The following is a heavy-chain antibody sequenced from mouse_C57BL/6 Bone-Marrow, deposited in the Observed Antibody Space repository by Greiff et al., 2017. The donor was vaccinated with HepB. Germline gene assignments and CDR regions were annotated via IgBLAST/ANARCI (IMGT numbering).Heavy chain of an antibody. Sequence: QVQLQPPGAELVMPGASVKLSCKASGYTFTSYWMHWVKQSPGQGLEWIGEIDPSDSYTNYNQKFKGKSTLTVDKSSSTAYMQLSSLTSEDSAVYYCAREETAQASYYFDYWGQGTTLTVSS. CDR3: AREETAQASYYFDY. D-gene: IGHD3-2*02. J-gene: IGHJ2*01. CDR2: IDPSDSYT. CDR1: GYTFTSYW. V-gene: IGHV1-69*01.